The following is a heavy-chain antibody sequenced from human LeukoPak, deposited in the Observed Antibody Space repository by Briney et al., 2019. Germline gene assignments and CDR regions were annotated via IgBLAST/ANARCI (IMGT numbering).Heavy chain of an antibody. CDR2: IYHNGRT. D-gene: IGHD1-26*01. Sequence: SETLSLTCTVSGASFSNDYWSWVRQAPGKGLEWIGYIYHNGRTNYSPSLKSRITMSIDTSQNQFSLKLTSVTAADTAVYYCARDIEAWELLRSIYWYFDLWGRGTLVTVSS. CDR3: ARDIEAWELLRSIYWYFDL. V-gene: IGHV4-59*01. J-gene: IGHJ2*01. CDR1: GASFSNDY.